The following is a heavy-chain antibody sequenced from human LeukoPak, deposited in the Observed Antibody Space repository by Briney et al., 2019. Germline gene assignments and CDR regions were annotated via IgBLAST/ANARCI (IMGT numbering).Heavy chain of an antibody. CDR3: ARDGVEMATAYFDY. CDR1: GGTFSSYA. D-gene: IGHD5-24*01. Sequence: SVKVSCKASGGTFSSYAISWVRQAPGQGLEWMGGIIPIFGTANYAQKFQGRVTINADESTSTAYMELSSLRSEDTAVYYCARDGVEMATAYFDYWGQGTLVTVSS. CDR2: IIPIFGTA. J-gene: IGHJ4*02. V-gene: IGHV1-69*01.